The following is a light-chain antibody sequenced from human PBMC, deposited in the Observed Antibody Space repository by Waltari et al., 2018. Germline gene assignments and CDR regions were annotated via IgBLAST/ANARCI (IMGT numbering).Light chain of an antibody. CDR2: LCS. CDR3: MHSLQALFT. V-gene: IGKV2-28*01. Sequence: DIVMTQSPVPLPVTPGEPPSISCRSSQSLLHSNGNNYMDWYLQKPGQSPQLLIYLCSNRASGVPGRFGGSGSRTYSILKISRVAAYDVVFYYCMHSLQALFTFGPGTTVEIK. CDR1: QSLLHSNGNNY. J-gene: IGKJ1*01.